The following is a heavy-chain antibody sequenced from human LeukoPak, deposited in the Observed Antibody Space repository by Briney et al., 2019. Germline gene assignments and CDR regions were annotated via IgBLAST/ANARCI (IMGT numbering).Heavy chain of an antibody. Sequence: GESLKISRKGSEYSFTNYWIGWVRQMPGKGLEWMGVIYPGDSDTRYSPSFQGQVTISADKSINTAYQQWGRLKASDTAMYYCARRDCSNTSCYGYYFDYWGQGTLVTVSS. CDR2: IYPGDSDT. D-gene: IGHD2-2*01. CDR1: EYSFTNYW. V-gene: IGHV5-51*01. CDR3: ARRDCSNTSCYGYYFDY. J-gene: IGHJ4*02.